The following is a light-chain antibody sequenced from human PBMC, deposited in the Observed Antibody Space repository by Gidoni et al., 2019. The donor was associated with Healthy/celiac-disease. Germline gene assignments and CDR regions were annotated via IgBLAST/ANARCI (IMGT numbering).Light chain of an antibody. CDR1: QSLLHSNGYNY. Sequence: DIVMTQSQLSLRVTPGEPASISCSSSQSLLHSNGYNYLDWYLQKPGQSPQLLIYLGSNRASGVPDRFSGSGSGTDFTLKISRVEAEDVWVYYCMQALQTPPWTFGQGTKVEIK. V-gene: IGKV2-28*01. J-gene: IGKJ1*01. CDR3: MQALQTPPWT. CDR2: LGS.